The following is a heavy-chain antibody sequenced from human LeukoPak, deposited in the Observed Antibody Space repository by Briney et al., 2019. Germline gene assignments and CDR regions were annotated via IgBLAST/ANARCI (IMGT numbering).Heavy chain of an antibody. D-gene: IGHD1-26*01. V-gene: IGHV1-18*01. CDR2: ISAYNGNT. CDR1: GGTFSSYA. J-gene: IGHJ6*02. CDR3: AREGYSGSYYASYYYYGMDV. Sequence: GSSVKVSCKASGGTFSSYAISWVRQAPGQGLEWMGWISAYNGNTNYAQKLQGRVTMTTDTSTSTAYMELRSLRSDDTAVYYCAREGYSGSYYASYYYYGMDVWGQGTTVTVSS.